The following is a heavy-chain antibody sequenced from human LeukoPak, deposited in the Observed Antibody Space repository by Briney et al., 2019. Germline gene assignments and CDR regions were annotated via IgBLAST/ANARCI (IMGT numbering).Heavy chain of an antibody. CDR3: TRENGDYAYDH. V-gene: IGHV4-59*11. CDR2: IYSPETT. Sequence: PSETLSLTCTVSGGSISSHYWTWLRQPPGKGVDWVGYIYSPETTNYNPSLTSRVTISVDTSKNQFSLKLRSVTAADTAVYYCTRENGDYAYDHWGQGTLVTVSS. D-gene: IGHD4-17*01. CDR1: GGSISSHY. J-gene: IGHJ4*02.